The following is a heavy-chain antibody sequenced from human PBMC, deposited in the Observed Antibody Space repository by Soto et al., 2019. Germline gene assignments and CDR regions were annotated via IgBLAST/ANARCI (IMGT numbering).Heavy chain of an antibody. V-gene: IGHV3-74*01. D-gene: IGHD3-10*01. J-gene: IGHJ4*02. CDR1: GFTFSSYW. CDR2: INSDGSST. Sequence: HPGGSLKLSCAASGFTFSSYWMHWVRQAPGKGLVWVSRINSDGSSTSYADSVKGRFTISRDNAKNTLYLQMNSLRAEDTAVYYCASFGWTRWPDDYWGQGTLVTVSS. CDR3: ASFGWTRWPDDY.